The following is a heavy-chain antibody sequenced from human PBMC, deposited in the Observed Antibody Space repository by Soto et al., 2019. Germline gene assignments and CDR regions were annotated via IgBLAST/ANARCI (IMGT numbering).Heavy chain of an antibody. CDR3: ARDPVSGWTDNYYYGMTV. V-gene: IGHV3-30*04. J-gene: IGHJ6*02. CDR2: ISYDGAYQ. CDR1: GFTFSSSA. D-gene: IGHD6-19*01. Sequence: GGSLRLSCAASGFTFSSSAMHWVRQAPGKGLEWVAVISYDGAYQDYADSVKGRFTISKDISKNTLYLQMDSLRPADTAVYYCARDPVSGWTDNYYYGMTVWGLGTTVTVSS.